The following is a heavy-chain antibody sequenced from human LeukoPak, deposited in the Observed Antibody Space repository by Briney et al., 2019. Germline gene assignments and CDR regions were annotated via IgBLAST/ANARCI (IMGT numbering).Heavy chain of an antibody. CDR2: ITYDGSDK. J-gene: IGHJ6*02. Sequence: GGSLRLSCAASGFTFSSYAMHWVRQAPGKGLEWVAVITYDGSDKYYADSVKGRFTISRDNSKNTLHLQMNSLRAEDTALYYRAKDQGWLPGYGMDVWGQGTTVTVSS. CDR1: GFTFSSYA. CDR3: AKDQGWLPGYGMDV. D-gene: IGHD5-12*01. V-gene: IGHV3-30*18.